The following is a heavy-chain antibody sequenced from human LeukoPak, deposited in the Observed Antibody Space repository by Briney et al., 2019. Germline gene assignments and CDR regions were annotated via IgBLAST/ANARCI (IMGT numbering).Heavy chain of an antibody. V-gene: IGHV3-23*01. J-gene: IGHJ5*02. CDR1: GFTFSIYA. CDR2: ISGSGGST. Sequence: GSLRLSFAASGFTFSIYAMSWVRQAPGKGLEWVSAISGSGGSTYYADSEKGRFTISRDNSKNTLYLQMNSLRAEDTAVYYCAKDPISQNIVVVVAATLRWFDPWGQGTLVTVSS. D-gene: IGHD2-15*01. CDR3: AKDPISQNIVVVVAATLRWFDP.